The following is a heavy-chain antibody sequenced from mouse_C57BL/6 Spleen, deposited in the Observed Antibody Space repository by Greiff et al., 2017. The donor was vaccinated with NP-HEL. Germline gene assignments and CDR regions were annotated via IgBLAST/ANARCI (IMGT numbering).Heavy chain of an antibody. Sequence: EVKLMESGGDLVKPGGSLKLSCAASGFTFSSYGMSWVRQTPDKRLEWVATISSGGSYTYYPDSVKGRFTISRDNAKNTLYLQMSSLKSEDTAMYYCARHRYYYGSRDYAMDYWGQGTSVTVSS. CDR2: ISSGGSYT. CDR3: ARHRYYYGSRDYAMDY. J-gene: IGHJ4*01. CDR1: GFTFSSYG. D-gene: IGHD1-1*01. V-gene: IGHV5-6*01.